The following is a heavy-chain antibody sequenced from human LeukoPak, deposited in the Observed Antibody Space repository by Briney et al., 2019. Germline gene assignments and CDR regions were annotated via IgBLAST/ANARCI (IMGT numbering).Heavy chain of an antibody. D-gene: IGHD6-13*01. V-gene: IGHV4-39*07. CDR1: GGSISSSSYY. J-gene: IGHJ4*02. CDR3: ARDFGYSSSWYAY. Sequence: SETLSLTCTVSGGSISSSSYYWGWIRQPPGKGLEWIGSIYYSGSTYYNPSLKSRVTISADTSKNQFSLKLSSVTAAGTAVYYCARDFGYSSSWYAYWGQGTLVTVSS. CDR2: IYYSGST.